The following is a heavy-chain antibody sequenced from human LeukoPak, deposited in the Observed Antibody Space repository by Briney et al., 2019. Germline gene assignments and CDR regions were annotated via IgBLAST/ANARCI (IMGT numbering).Heavy chain of an antibody. CDR2: IRYDGSNK. J-gene: IGHJ3*02. CDR3: AKERYCSSTSCYGDDAFDI. D-gene: IGHD2-2*01. V-gene: IGHV3-30*02. CDR1: GFTFSSYG. Sequence: GGSLRLSCAASGFTFSSYGMHWVRQAPGKGLEWVAFIRYDGSNKYYADSVKGRFTISRDNSKNTLYLQMISLRAEDTAVYYCAKERYCSSTSCYGDDAFDIWGQGTMVTVSS.